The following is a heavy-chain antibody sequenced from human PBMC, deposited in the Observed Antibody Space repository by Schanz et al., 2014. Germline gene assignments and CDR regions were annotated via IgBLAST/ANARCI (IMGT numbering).Heavy chain of an antibody. Sequence: QLQLQESGPGLVKPSETLSLTCTVSGGSISSSTYWWGWIRQPPGKGLEWIGGIYYSGTTYYNPSLKSRLPMSFDTPKTQFSLKLSSVTAADTAVYYCARHGGIPYYPMDVWGQGTTVTVSS. J-gene: IGHJ6*02. V-gene: IGHV4-39*01. CDR3: ARHGGIPYYPMDV. D-gene: IGHD3-16*01. CDR2: IYYSGTT. CDR1: GGSISSSTYW.